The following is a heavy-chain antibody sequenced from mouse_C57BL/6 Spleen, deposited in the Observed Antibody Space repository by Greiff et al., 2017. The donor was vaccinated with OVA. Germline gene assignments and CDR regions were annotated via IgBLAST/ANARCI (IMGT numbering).Heavy chain of an antibody. D-gene: IGHD4-1*01. CDR1: GYTFTSYW. J-gene: IGHJ4*01. CDR2: IHPNSGST. CDR3: ARGGNWDEAMDY. Sequence: QVQLQQSGAELVKPGASVKLSCKASGYTFTSYWMHWVKQRPGQGLEWIGMIHPNSGSTNYNEKFKSKATLTVDKSSSTADMQLSSLTSEDSAVYYCARGGNWDEAMDYWGQGTSVTVSS. V-gene: IGHV1-64*01.